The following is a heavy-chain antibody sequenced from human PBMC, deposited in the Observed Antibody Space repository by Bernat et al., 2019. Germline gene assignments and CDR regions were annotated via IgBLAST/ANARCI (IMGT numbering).Heavy chain of an antibody. Sequence: EVHLVESGGGVVQPGGSLRLSWAASGFTFDDYAMHWVRQAPGKGLEWVSLISGDGGSTYYADSVKGRFTVSRDNSKNSLYLQMNSLRTEDTALYYCAKDLCITILRGLRSCYYGMDVWGQGTPVTVSS. CDR3: AKDLCITILRGLRSCYYGMDV. J-gene: IGHJ6*02. V-gene: IGHV3-43*02. CDR2: ISGDGGST. CDR1: GFTFDDYA. D-gene: IGHD3-10*01.